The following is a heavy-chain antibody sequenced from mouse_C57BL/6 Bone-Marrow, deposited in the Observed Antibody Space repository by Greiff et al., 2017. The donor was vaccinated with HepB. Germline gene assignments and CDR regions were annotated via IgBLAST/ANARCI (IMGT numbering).Heavy chain of an antibody. Sequence: QVQLQQSGAELVKPGASVKLSCKASGYTFTSYWMQWVKQRPGQGLEWIGEIDPSDSYTNYNQKFKGKATLTVDTSSSTAYMQLSSLTSEDSAVYYCARRAAWGQGTLVTVSA. CDR3: ARRAA. V-gene: IGHV1-50*01. CDR1: GYTFTSYW. J-gene: IGHJ3*01. CDR2: IDPSDSYT.